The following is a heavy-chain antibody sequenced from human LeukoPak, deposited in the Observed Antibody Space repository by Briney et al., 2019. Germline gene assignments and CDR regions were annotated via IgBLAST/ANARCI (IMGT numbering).Heavy chain of an antibody. CDR1: GGSISSHY. D-gene: IGHD1-26*01. Sequence: SETLSLTCTVSGGSISSHYWSWIRQPPGKGLEWIGYIYYSGSTNYNPSLKSRVTISVDTSKNQFSLKLSSVTAADTAVYYCARINEYSGSYEFDYWGQGTLVTVSS. J-gene: IGHJ4*02. CDR2: IYYSGST. V-gene: IGHV4-59*11. CDR3: ARINEYSGSYEFDY.